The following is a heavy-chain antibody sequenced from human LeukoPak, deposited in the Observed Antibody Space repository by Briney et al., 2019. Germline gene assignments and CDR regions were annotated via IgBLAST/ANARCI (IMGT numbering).Heavy chain of an antibody. CDR3: ARPSQYGAGTDYYFDS. CDR1: GFMFSGSP. J-gene: IGHJ4*02. CDR2: IRRKANNYAT. Sequence: SGGSLRLSCAASGFMFSGSPMHWVRQASGKGLEWVGHIRRKANNYATIYAASVKGRFTISRDDSKNTAYLQMNSLKTEDTAVYYCARPSQYGAGTDYYFDSWGQGTLVTVSS. V-gene: IGHV3-73*01. D-gene: IGHD3-10*01.